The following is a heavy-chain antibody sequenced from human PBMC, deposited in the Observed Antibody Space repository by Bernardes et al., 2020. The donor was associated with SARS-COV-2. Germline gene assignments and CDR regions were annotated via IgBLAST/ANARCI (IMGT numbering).Heavy chain of an antibody. D-gene: IGHD6-6*01. CDR1: GGSFSGYY. Sequence: SETLSLTCAVYGGSFSGYYWSWIRQPPGKGLEWIGEINHSGSTNYNPSLKSRVTISVDTSKNQFSLKLSSVTAADTAVYYCARKMTSIAALLGWFDPWGQGTLVTVSS. V-gene: IGHV4-34*01. CDR2: INHSGST. J-gene: IGHJ5*02. CDR3: ARKMTSIAALLGWFDP.